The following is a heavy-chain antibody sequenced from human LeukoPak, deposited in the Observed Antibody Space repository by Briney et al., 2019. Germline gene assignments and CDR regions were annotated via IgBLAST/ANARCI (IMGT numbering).Heavy chain of an antibody. V-gene: IGHV4-59*01. D-gene: IGHD5-12*01. CDR2: IYYSGST. J-gene: IGHJ4*02. CDR3: ARVGPDSGYDPYYFDY. CDR1: GGSISSYY. Sequence: SQTLSLTCTVSGGSISSYYWSWIRQPPGKGLEWIGYIYYSGSTNYNPSLKSRVTISVDTSKNQFSLKLSSVTAADTAVYYCARVGPDSGYDPYYFDYWGQGTLVTVSS.